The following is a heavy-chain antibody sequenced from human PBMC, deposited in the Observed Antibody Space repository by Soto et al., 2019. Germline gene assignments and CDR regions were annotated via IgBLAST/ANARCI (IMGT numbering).Heavy chain of an antibody. J-gene: IGHJ6*02. Sequence: ASVKVPCKASGYTFTGYYMHWVRQAPGQGLEWMGWINPNSGGTNYAQKFQGWVTMTRDTSISTAYMELSRLRSDDTAVYYCARGGPYSSSWYDYYYGMDVWGQGTTV. CDR1: GYTFTGYY. CDR2: INPNSGGT. V-gene: IGHV1-2*04. CDR3: ARGGPYSSSWYDYYYGMDV. D-gene: IGHD6-13*01.